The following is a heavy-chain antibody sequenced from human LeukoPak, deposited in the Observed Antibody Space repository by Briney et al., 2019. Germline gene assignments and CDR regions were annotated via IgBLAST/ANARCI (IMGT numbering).Heavy chain of an antibody. V-gene: IGHV4-34*01. CDR1: GGSFSGYY. D-gene: IGHD6-13*01. CDR3: ARPRGIAAAAWFDP. CDR2: INHSGST. J-gene: IGHJ5*02. Sequence: SETLSLTCAVYGGSFSGYYWSWIRQPPGKGLEWIGEINHSGSTNYNPSLKSRVTILVDTSKNQFSLKLSSVTAADTAVYYCARPRGIAAAAWFDPWGQGTLVTVSS.